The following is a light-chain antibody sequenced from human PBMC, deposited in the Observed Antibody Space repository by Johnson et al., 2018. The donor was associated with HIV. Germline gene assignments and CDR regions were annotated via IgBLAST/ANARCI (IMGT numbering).Light chain of an antibody. CDR2: ENN. CDR3: GTWDTSLSASYI. Sequence: QSVLTQPPSVSAAPGQKVTISCSGSSSNIGNSYVSWYQQLPGTAPKLLIYENNKRPSGIPDRFSGSKSGTSATLDITGLQTGDEADYYCGTWDTSLSASYIFGTGTKVTVL. J-gene: IGLJ1*01. CDR1: SSNIGNSY. V-gene: IGLV1-51*02.